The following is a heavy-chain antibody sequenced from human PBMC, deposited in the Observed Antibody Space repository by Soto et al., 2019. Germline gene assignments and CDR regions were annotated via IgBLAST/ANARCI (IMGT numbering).Heavy chain of an antibody. D-gene: IGHD3-3*01. CDR1: CGSFSGYY. CDR3: ARGALLYDFWSGYSNWFDP. V-gene: IGHV4-34*01. J-gene: IGHJ5*02. CDR2: INHSGST. Sequence: SETLSLTCAVYCGSFSGYYWSWIRQPPGKGLEWIGEINHSGSTNYNPSLKSRVTISVDTSKNQFSLKLSSVTAADTAVYYCARGALLYDFWSGYSNWFDPWGQGTLVTAPQ.